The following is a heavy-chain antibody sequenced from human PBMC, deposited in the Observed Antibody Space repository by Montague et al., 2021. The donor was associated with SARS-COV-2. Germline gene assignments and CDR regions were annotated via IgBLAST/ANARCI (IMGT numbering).Heavy chain of an antibody. J-gene: IGHJ4*02. CDR1: GFSLSTSGMC. D-gene: IGHD4-23*01. Sequence: PALVKPTQTLTLTCTLSGFSLSTSGMCVSWIRQPPGKALEWLTLIDWXXXKYYSTSLKTRLTISKDTSKNQVVLTMTNMDPVDTATYYCARSYGTTVVTRAFDYWGQGTLVTVSS. CDR3: ARSYGTTVVTRAFDY. V-gene: IGHV2-70*01. CDR2: IDWXXXK.